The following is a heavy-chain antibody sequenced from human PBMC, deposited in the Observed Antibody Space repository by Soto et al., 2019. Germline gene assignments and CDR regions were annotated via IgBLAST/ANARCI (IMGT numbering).Heavy chain of an antibody. Sequence: WVSLRLSCAASGFTLSNYSMSWVLQTPGKGLEWVSSIISNSIYKYYVDSVKVRFTISRDTATSSLYLQMNSLSAEDTAVYYCARARTTTWSGTTRGWFDPWGQGSLVTVSS. CDR2: IISNSIYK. CDR1: GFTLSNYS. CDR3: ARARTTTWSGTTRGWFDP. D-gene: IGHD1-7*01. J-gene: IGHJ5*02. V-gene: IGHV3-21*01.